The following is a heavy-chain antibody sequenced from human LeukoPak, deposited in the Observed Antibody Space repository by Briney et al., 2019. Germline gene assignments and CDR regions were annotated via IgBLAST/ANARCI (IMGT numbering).Heavy chain of an antibody. CDR2: INHSGST. D-gene: IGHD6-19*01. Sequence: SETLSLTCAVYGGSFSGYYWSWIRQPPGKGLEWIGEINHSGSTNYNPSLKSRVTISVDTSKNQFSLKLSSVTAADTAVYYCARGLRQGSGQKKAWYFDLWGRGTLVTVSS. V-gene: IGHV4-34*01. CDR1: GGSFSGYY. CDR3: ARGLRQGSGQKKAWYFDL. J-gene: IGHJ2*01.